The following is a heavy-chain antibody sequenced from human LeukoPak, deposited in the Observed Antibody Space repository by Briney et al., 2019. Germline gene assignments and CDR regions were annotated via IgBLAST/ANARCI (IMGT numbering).Heavy chain of an antibody. CDR2: ISFDGSIK. V-gene: IGHV3-30*04. J-gene: IGHJ4*02. CDR1: GFTFSSSA. Sequence: PGGPLRLSCAASGFTFSSSAMSWVRQAPGKGLDWVAVISFDGSIKNYADSVKGRFTISRDNSKNTLYLQMNSLRTDDTAVYYCAGARESAWHNFDYWGQGTLVTVSS. D-gene: IGHD2-21*01. CDR3: AGARESAWHNFDY.